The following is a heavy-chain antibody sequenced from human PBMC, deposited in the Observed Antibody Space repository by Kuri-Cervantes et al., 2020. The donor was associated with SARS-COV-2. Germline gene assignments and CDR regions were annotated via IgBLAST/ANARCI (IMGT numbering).Heavy chain of an antibody. J-gene: IGHJ6*02. CDR2: INTSGGST. V-gene: IGHV1-46*01. Sequence: AAVQMICWAASDIFASNGISGVRQPPAQGLEGMGIINTSGGSTSYAQKFQGRVTITRDTSTSTVYMELSSLRSEDTAVYYCARDRLPPYYYYSSGYPAFGMDVWGQGTTVTVSS. CDR1: SDIFASNG. CDR3: ARDRLPPYYYYSSGYPAFGMDV. D-gene: IGHD3-22*01.